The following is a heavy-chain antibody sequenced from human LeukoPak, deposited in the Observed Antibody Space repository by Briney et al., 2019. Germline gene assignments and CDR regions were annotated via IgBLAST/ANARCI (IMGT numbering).Heavy chain of an antibody. CDR1: GGSFSGYY. D-gene: IGHD4-17*01. J-gene: IGHJ6*02. CDR2: INHSGST. V-gene: IGHV4-34*01. CDR3: ARDRRYGGNGGYYGMDV. Sequence: KASETLSLTCAVYGGSFSGYYWSWIRQPPGKGLEWIGEINHSGSTNYNPSLKSRVTISVDTSKNQFSLKLSSVTAADTAVYYCARDRRYGGNGGYYGMDVWGQGTTVTVSS.